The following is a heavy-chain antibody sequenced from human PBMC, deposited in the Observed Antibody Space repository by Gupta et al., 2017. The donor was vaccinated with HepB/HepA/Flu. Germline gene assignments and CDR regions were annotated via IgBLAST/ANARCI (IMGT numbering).Heavy chain of an antibody. Sequence: QVQLVQSGAEVKKPGASVKVSCKASGSTFTSYDINWVRQATGQGLEWMGWMNPNSGNTGYAQKFQGRVTITRNTSISTAYMELSSLRSEDTAVYYCARGLVPWGSTIFGVVPYYYYMDVWGKGTTVTVSS. D-gene: IGHD3-3*01. CDR2: MNPNSGNT. V-gene: IGHV1-8*03. CDR1: GSTFTSYD. CDR3: ARGLVPWGSTIFGVVPYYYYMDV. J-gene: IGHJ6*03.